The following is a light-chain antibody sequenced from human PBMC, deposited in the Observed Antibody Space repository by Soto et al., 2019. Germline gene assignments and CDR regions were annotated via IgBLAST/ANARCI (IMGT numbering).Light chain of an antibody. Sequence: QSVLTQPPSVSAAPGQKVTISCSGSSSNIGSNSVFWYQQLPGTAPKLLIYDNDKRPSGIPDRFSGSKSGTSATLGITGLQTGDEADYYCGTWDTSLSAGVFGGGTKLTVL. CDR3: GTWDTSLSAGV. CDR1: SSNIGSNS. J-gene: IGLJ3*02. V-gene: IGLV1-51*01. CDR2: DND.